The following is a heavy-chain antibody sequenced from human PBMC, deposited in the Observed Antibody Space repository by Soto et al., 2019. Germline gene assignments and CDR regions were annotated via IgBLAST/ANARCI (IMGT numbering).Heavy chain of an antibody. J-gene: IGHJ4*02. Sequence: GGSLRLSCSASGFTFRIYTMLWVRQAPGKGLEYVSAISDAGGGSYYADSVKGRFTISRDDPKNTLYLQMSNLRAEDTAVYYCVTEYSSGWSEIYWGQGTLVTVSS. CDR1: GFTFRIYT. V-gene: IGHV3-64D*06. CDR2: ISDAGGGS. CDR3: VTEYSSGWSEIY. D-gene: IGHD6-19*01.